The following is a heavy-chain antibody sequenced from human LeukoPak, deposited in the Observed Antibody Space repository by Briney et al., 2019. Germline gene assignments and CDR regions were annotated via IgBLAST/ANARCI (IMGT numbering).Heavy chain of an antibody. CDR2: INSDGSST. Sequence: PGGSLRLSCAASGFTFSSYWMHWVRQAPGKGLVWVSRINSDGSSTSYADSVKGRFTISRDDAKNTLYLQMNSLRAEDTAVYYCARVGPCGGDCYARDNYYYYYYMDVWGKGTTVTISS. CDR1: GFTFSSYW. J-gene: IGHJ6*03. V-gene: IGHV3-74*01. D-gene: IGHD2-21*02. CDR3: ARVGPCGGDCYARDNYYYYYYMDV.